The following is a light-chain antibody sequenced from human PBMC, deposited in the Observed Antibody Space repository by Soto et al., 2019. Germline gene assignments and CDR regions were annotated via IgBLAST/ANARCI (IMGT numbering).Light chain of an antibody. CDR2: GAS. J-gene: IGKJ4*01. CDR3: QQYGSSPLFT. V-gene: IGKV3-20*01. CDR1: QSVSSSY. Sequence: EIVLTQSPGTLSLSPGERATLSCRASQSVSSSYLAWYQHKPGQAPRLLIYGASSRATGIPERFSGSGSGTDFTLTISRLEPEDFAVYYCQQYGSSPLFTFGGGTKVDIK.